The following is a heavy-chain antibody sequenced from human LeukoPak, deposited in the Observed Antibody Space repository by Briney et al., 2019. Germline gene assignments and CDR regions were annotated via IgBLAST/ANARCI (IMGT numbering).Heavy chain of an antibody. Sequence: PGGSLRLSCAASGFTFSSYAMSWVRQAPGKGLEWVSATSGSGGSTYYADSVKGRFTISRDNSKNTLYLQLNSLRADDTAVYYCARSRDGYNYFYYYYMDVWGKGTTVTVSS. V-gene: IGHV3-23*01. CDR2: TSGSGGST. D-gene: IGHD5-24*01. J-gene: IGHJ6*03. CDR3: ARSRDGYNYFYYYYMDV. CDR1: GFTFSSYA.